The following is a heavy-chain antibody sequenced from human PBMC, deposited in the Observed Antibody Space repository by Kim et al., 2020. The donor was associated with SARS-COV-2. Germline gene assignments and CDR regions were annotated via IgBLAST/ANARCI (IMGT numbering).Heavy chain of an antibody. CDR3: ARGVEYSSSDWFDP. J-gene: IGHJ5*02. V-gene: IGHV3-21*01. Sequence: ADSVKGRFTISRNNAKNSLYLQMNSLRAEDTAVYYCARGVEYSSSDWFDPWGQGTLVTVSS. D-gene: IGHD6-6*01.